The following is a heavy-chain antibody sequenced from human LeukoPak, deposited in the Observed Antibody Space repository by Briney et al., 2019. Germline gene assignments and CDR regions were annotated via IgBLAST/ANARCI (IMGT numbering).Heavy chain of an antibody. CDR3: ASPMNSYYDFWTGFQH. CDR2: IIPIFGTA. V-gene: IGHV1-69*05. Sequence: ASVKVSCKASGGTFSSYAISWVRQAPGQGLEWMGGIIPIFGTANYAQKFQGRVTITTDESTSTAYMELSSLRSEDTAVYYCASPMNSYYDFWTGFQHWGQGTLVTVSS. D-gene: IGHD3-3*01. CDR1: GGTFSSYA. J-gene: IGHJ1*01.